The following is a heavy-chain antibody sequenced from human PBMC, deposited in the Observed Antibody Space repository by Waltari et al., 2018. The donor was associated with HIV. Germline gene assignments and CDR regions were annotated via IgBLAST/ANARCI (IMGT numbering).Heavy chain of an antibody. D-gene: IGHD3-10*01. CDR1: GYTFSPYT. CDR3: ARGVSIVRGVMIRGHMDV. Sequence: VQLVQSGADMRKPGASVKVCCKDSGYTFSPYTFLCVRQAPGQGLAWMGWISGYNGNTNYAQKFQGRVNMTTDTSTSTAHMELRSLRSDDTAVYYCARGVSIVRGVMIRGHMDVWGQGTTVTVSS. J-gene: IGHJ6*02. V-gene: IGHV1-18*01. CDR2: ISGYNGNT.